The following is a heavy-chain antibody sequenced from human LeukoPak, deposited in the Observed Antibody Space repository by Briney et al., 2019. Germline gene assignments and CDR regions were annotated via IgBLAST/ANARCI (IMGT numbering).Heavy chain of an antibody. D-gene: IGHD3-16*01. J-gene: IGHJ4*02. CDR1: GFTFSSYE. Sequence: PGGSLRLSCAASGFTFSSYEMNWVRQAPGKGLEWVGRIKSKTDGGTTDYAAPVKGRFTISRDDSKNTLSLQMNSLKTEDTAVYYCTTDGRFIMITFGGVRVGNKGYWGQGTLVTVSS. CDR3: TTDGRFIMITFGGVRVGNKGY. CDR2: IKSKTDGGTT. V-gene: IGHV3-15*01.